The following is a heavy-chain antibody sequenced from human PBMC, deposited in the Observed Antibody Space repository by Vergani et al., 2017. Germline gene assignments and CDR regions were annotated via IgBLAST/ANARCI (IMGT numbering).Heavy chain of an antibody. CDR3: ARYTVWSDFDAFDI. CDR2: ISSSSSYI. V-gene: IGHV3-11*06. D-gene: IGHD3-3*01. CDR1: GFTFSDYY. Sequence: QVQLVESGGGLVKPGGSLRLSCAASGFTFSDYYMSWIRQAPGKGLEWVSYISSSSSYIYYADSVKGRFTISRDNAKNSLYLQMNSLRAEDTAVYYCARYTVWSDFDAFDIWGQGTMVTVSS. J-gene: IGHJ3*02.